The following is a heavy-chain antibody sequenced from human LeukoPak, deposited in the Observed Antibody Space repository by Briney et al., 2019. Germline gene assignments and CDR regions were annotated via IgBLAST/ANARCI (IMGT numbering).Heavy chain of an antibody. J-gene: IGHJ4*02. Sequence: GGSLRLSCAASGFTFSNYWMHWVRQAPGKGLVWVSRINSDGINTSYADSVKGRFTISRDNAKNTLYLQMNSLRAEDTAVYYCAKDPHYGDFFWGQGTLVTVSS. CDR2: INSDGINT. V-gene: IGHV3-74*01. D-gene: IGHD4-17*01. CDR1: GFTFSNYW. CDR3: AKDPHYGDFF.